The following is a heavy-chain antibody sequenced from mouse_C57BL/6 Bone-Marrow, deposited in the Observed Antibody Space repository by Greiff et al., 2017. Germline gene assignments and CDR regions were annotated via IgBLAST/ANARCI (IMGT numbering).Heavy chain of an antibody. J-gene: IGHJ3*01. D-gene: IGHD1-1*01. CDR3: ARFYYGSSPFAY. V-gene: IGHV1-81*01. Sequence: QVQLQQSGAELARPGASVKLSCKASGYTFTSYGISWVKQRTGQGLEWIGEIYPRSGNTYYNEKFKGKATLTADKSSSTAYMELRSLTSEDSAVYFCARFYYGSSPFAYWGQGTLVTVSA. CDR2: IYPRSGNT. CDR1: GYTFTSYG.